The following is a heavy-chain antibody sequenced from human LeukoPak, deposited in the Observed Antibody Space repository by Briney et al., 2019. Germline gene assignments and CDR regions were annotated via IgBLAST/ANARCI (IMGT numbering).Heavy chain of an antibody. Sequence: GGSLRLSCAASGFTFSNYEMNWVRQAPGKGLEWVSYISSSGSTIYYADSVKGRFTISRDNAKNSLYLQMNSLRAEDTAVYYCARDRDDYGDYGGSFDYWGQGTLVTVSS. CDR2: ISSSGSTI. CDR1: GFTFSNYE. CDR3: ARDRDDYGDYGGSFDY. D-gene: IGHD4-17*01. V-gene: IGHV3-48*03. J-gene: IGHJ4*02.